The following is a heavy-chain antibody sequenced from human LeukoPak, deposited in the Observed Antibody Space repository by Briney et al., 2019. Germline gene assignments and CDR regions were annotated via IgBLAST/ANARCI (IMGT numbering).Heavy chain of an antibody. J-gene: IGHJ4*02. Sequence: TGGSLRLSCAASGFTFSSYGMHWVRQAPGKGLEYVSAITSNGGTTYYANSVKGRFTISRDNSKNTLYLQMGSLRAEDMAVYYCARSSYGDPDYWGRGTLVTVSS. D-gene: IGHD5-18*01. CDR2: ITSNGGTT. CDR3: ARSSYGDPDY. CDR1: GFTFSSYG. V-gene: IGHV3-64*01.